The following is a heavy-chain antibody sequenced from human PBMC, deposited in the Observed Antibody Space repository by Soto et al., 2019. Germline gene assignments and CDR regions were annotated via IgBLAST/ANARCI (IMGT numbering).Heavy chain of an antibody. J-gene: IGHJ5*02. D-gene: IGHD3-9*01. V-gene: IGHV4-31*03. CDR2: IYKSGSA. CDR3: ARARREELRYFDWSWFDP. Sequence: SEPQSRTNTVTGGNIRSGGYRWSMLRQRPGKGLEWIGYIYKSGSAFYNPSLKSRAVMSVDTSQNRFSLRLTSVTAADTAVYYCARARREELRYFDWSWFDPWGQGTLVTVSS. CDR1: GGNIRSGGYR.